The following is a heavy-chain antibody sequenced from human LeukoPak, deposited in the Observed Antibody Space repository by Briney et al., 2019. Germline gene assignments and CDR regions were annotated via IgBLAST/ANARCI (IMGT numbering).Heavy chain of an antibody. CDR2: IYPGDSDT. CDR3: ARLGESPEPYCSGGSCYGFSYYFDY. V-gene: IGHV5-51*01. Sequence: GESLKISCKGSGYSFTSYWIGWVRQMPGKGLEWMGIIYPGDSDTRYSPSFQGQVTISVDKSISTAYLQWSSLKASDTAMYYCARLGESPEPYCSGGSCYGFSYYFDYWGQGTLVTVSS. J-gene: IGHJ4*02. D-gene: IGHD2-15*01. CDR1: GYSFTSYW.